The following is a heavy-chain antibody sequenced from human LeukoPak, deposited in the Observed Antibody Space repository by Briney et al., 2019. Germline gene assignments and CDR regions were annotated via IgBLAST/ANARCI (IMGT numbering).Heavy chain of an antibody. CDR3: ARALYSSGWYYFDY. CDR1: GFTFSSYG. D-gene: IGHD6-19*01. CDR2: VWYDGSNK. V-gene: IGHV3-33*01. Sequence: GGSLRLSCAASGFTFSSYGMRWVRQAPGKGLEWVAVVWYDGSNKYYADSVKGRFTISRDNSKNTLYLQMNSLRAEDTAVYYCARALYSSGWYYFDYWGQGTLVTVSS. J-gene: IGHJ4*02.